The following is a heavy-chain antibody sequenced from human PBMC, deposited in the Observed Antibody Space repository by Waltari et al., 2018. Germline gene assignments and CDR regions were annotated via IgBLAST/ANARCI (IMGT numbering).Heavy chain of an antibody. Sequence: EVQLVESGGGLTQPGGSLRLSCAASGLTVNSNYMSWVRPAPGKGLEWVSVIFSGGDTYYADSVKGRFTISRDNSKNALYLQMNSLTAEDTAVYFCARAAVTRGWFDIWGQGTMVAVSS. J-gene: IGHJ3*02. CDR2: IFSGGDT. CDR1: GLTVNSNY. CDR3: ARAAVTRGWFDI. D-gene: IGHD4-17*01. V-gene: IGHV3-53*01.